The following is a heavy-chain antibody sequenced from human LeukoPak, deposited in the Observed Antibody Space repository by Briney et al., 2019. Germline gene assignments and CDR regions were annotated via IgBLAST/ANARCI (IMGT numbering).Heavy chain of an antibody. V-gene: IGHV3-33*03. Sequence: GGSLRLSCAASGFTFNNYGMHWVRRAPGKGLEWVALIWFDGSNKHYADSVKGRFTISRDNTKNSLYLQMNSLRAEDTAIYYCATFQGAHYWGQGTLVTVSS. J-gene: IGHJ4*02. CDR1: GFTFNNYG. CDR3: ATFQGAHY. CDR2: IWFDGSNK. D-gene: IGHD4/OR15-4a*01.